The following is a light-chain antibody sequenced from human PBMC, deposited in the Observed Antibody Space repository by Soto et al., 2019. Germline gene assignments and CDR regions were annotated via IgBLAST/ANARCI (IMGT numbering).Light chain of an antibody. J-gene: IGLJ3*02. CDR1: SSDVGGYNY. CDR3: SSYTSSGTFGV. CDR2: DVS. V-gene: IGLV2-14*01. Sequence: QSALTQPASVSGCPGQSITISCTGTSSDVGGYNYVSWYQQHPGKAPKLMIYDVSNRPSGVSNRFSGSKSGNTASLTISGLQAEDEADYYCSSYTSSGTFGVFGGGTKLTVL.